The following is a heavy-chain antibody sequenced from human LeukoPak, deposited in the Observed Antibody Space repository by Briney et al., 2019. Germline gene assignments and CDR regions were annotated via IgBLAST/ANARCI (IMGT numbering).Heavy chain of an antibody. V-gene: IGHV1-18*01. Sequence: ASVKVSCEASGYTFTSSGISWVRQAPGQGLEWMGWIDGYNGNTNYAQKLQGRVTMTTDTSTTTAYMELRSLRLDDTAVYYCARAGSYYYMDVWGKGTTVTVSS. D-gene: IGHD1-1*01. CDR2: IDGYNGNT. J-gene: IGHJ6*03. CDR1: GYTFTSSG. CDR3: ARAGSYYYMDV.